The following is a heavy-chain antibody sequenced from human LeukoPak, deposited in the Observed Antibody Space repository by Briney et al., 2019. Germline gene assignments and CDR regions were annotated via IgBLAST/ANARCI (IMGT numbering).Heavy chain of an antibody. CDR1: GGSISSGSYY. CDR2: IYTSGST. V-gene: IGHV4-61*02. D-gene: IGHD1-26*01. J-gene: IGHJ4*02. Sequence: TSQTLSLTCTVPGGSISSGSYYWSWVRQPAGKGLEWLGRIYTSGSTNYNPSLKSRVTISVDTSKNQFSLKLSSVTAADTAVYYCARDQNQWELLVYWGQGTLVTVSS. CDR3: ARDQNQWELLVY.